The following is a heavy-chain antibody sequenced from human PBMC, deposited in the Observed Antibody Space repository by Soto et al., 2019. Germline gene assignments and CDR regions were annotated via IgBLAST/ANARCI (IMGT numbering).Heavy chain of an antibody. Sequence: QVQLQESGPGLVKPSETLSLTCTVSGGSISSYYWSWIRQPPGKGLEWIGYIYYSGSTNYNPSLKSRVTISVDTSKNQFSLKLSSVTAADTAVYYCARDMQNYGSGSYYNDYELAAFDIWGQGTMVTVSS. CDR2: IYYSGST. CDR3: ARDMQNYGSGSYYNDYELAAFDI. V-gene: IGHV4-59*01. D-gene: IGHD3-10*01. J-gene: IGHJ3*02. CDR1: GGSISSYY.